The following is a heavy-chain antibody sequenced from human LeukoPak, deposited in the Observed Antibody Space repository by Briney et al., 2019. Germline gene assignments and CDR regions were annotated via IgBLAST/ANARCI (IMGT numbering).Heavy chain of an antibody. J-gene: IGHJ5*02. D-gene: IGHD5-18*01. CDR1: GGSISSYY. CDR2: IYYSGST. Sequence: PSETLSLTCTASGGSISSYYWSWIRQPPGKGLEWIGYIYYSGSTNYNPSLKSRVTISVDTSKNQFSLELSSVTAADTAVYYCARQGTAMVYWFDPWGQGTLVTVSS. V-gene: IGHV4-59*08. CDR3: ARQGTAMVYWFDP.